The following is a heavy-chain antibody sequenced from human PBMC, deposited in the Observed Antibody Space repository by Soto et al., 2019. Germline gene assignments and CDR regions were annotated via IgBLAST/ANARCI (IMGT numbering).Heavy chain of an antibody. V-gene: IGHV4-38-2*01. J-gene: IGHJ4*03. CDR3: ARSPKYYNPGSSPFDY. CDR1: SYVIESGHY. D-gene: IGHD3-10*01. Sequence: PSETLSLTCVVSSYVIESGHYWGWVRQPPGKGLEWVGSIYDSGTTYYNPSLRSRVTLSADTSKNQFSLSLTSVTAADTAVYYCARSPKYYNPGSSPFDYWGPGTMVTVSS. CDR2: IYDSGTT.